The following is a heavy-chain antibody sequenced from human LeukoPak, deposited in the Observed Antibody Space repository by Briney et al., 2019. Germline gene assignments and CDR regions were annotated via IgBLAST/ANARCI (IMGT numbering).Heavy chain of an antibody. D-gene: IGHD5-12*01. J-gene: IGHJ4*02. V-gene: IGHV3-48*04. CDR3: ARDALRGYLVNFDY. CDR1: GFNFGDYT. Sequence: PGGSLRLSCTTSGFNFGDYTMNWVRQAPGKGLEWVSYISSSGSTIYYADSVKGRFTISRDNAKNSLYLQMNSLRAEDTAVYYCARDALRGYLVNFDYWGQGTLVTVSS. CDR2: ISSSGSTI.